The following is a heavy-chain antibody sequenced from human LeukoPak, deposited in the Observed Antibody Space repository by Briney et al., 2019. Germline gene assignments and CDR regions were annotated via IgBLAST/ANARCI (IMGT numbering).Heavy chain of an antibody. D-gene: IGHD5-12*01. CDR3: TAYDPSDYYGMDV. CDR1: GFTFSDYY. J-gene: IGHJ6*02. CDR2: ISSSSSYT. Sequence: GGSLRLSCAASGFTFSDYYMSWIRQAPGKGLEWVSYISSSSSYTNYADSVKGRFTISRDNAKNSLYLQMNSLRAEDTAVYYCTAYDPSDYYGMDVWGQGTTVTVS. V-gene: IGHV3-11*03.